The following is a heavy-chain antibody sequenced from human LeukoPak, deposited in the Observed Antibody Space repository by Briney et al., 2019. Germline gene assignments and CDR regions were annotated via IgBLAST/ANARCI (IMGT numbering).Heavy chain of an antibody. V-gene: IGHV3-23*01. CDR3: AKAASSSWPSYYYGMDV. CDR2: ITGSGGNT. Sequence: GGSLRLSCAASGFIFSSYSMSWVRQAPGKGLEWVSVITGSGGNTYHADSVKGRFTISKDNSKNTVYLQMSSLRVDDTAVYYCAKAASSSWPSYYYGMDVWGQGTTVTVSS. D-gene: IGHD6-13*01. CDR1: GFIFSSYS. J-gene: IGHJ6*02.